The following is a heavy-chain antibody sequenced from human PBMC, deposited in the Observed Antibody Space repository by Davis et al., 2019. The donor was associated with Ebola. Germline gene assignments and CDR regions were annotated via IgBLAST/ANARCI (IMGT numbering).Heavy chain of an antibody. CDR3: ARVAYGDSWRWFDP. CDR1: GFTFSRYA. Sequence: PGGSLRLSCSASGFTFSRYAMHWVRQAPGKGLLYVSSINSNGASTDYADSVKGRFTISRDNAKNTLYLQMNSLRAEDTAVYYCARVAYGDSWRWFDPWGQGTLVTVSS. CDR2: INSNGAST. J-gene: IGHJ5*02. V-gene: IGHV3-64*04. D-gene: IGHD4-17*01.